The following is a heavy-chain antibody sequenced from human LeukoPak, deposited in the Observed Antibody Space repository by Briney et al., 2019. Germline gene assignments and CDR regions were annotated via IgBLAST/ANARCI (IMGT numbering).Heavy chain of an antibody. CDR3: ARGAAAGAQFDY. CDR1: GGTFSSYA. CDR2: IIPIFGTA. D-gene: IGHD6-13*01. Sequence: SVKVSCKASGGTFSSYAISWVRQAPGQGLEWMGRIIPIFGTANYAQKFQGRVTITTDESTSTAYMELSSLRSEDTAVYYCARGAAAGAQFDYWGQGTLVTVSS. V-gene: IGHV1-69*05. J-gene: IGHJ4*02.